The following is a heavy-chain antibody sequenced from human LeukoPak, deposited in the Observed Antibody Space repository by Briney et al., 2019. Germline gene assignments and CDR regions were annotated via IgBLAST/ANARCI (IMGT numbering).Heavy chain of an antibody. CDR1: GFTLFWHV. Sequence: PGGSLRLSCSASGFTLFWHVMHWVRQAPGKALEYVSFIHHNGEITSYADSVRGRFTVSRDNSKNTLLLELSSLRVDDTAVYYCARDMSGTYSFDYWGQGTLVTVSS. J-gene: IGHJ4*02. CDR3: ARDMSGTYSFDY. CDR2: IHHNGEIT. V-gene: IGHV3-64D*06. D-gene: IGHD1-26*01.